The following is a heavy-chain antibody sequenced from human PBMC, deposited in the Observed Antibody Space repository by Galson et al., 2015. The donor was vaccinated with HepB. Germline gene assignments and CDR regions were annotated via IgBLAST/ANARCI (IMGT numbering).Heavy chain of an antibody. J-gene: IGHJ4*02. CDR2: IWHDGSNK. CDR3: VRDVGVGVWNGFLY. Sequence: SLRLSCAASGFTFSAFAMHWVRQAPGKGLEWVAVIWHDGSNKYYADSVKGRFIISRDNFKNTLYLQMNGLRVEDMAVYYCVRDVGVGVWNGFLYWGQGTLVTASS. CDR1: GFTFSAFA. V-gene: IGHV3-33*01. D-gene: IGHD3-3*01.